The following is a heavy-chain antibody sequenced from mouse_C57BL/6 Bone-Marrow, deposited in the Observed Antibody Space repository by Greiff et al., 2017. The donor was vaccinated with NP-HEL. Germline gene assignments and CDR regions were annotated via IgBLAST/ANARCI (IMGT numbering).Heavy chain of an antibody. V-gene: IGHV2-9*01. CDR1: GFSLTSYG. D-gene: IGHD2-2*01. CDR3: AKQGGYDGGAMDD. J-gene: IGHJ4*01. CDR2: IWGGGST. Sequence: QVQLQQSGPGLVAPSQSLSITCTVSGFSLTSYGVDWVRQPPGKGLEWLGVIWGGGSTNYNSALMSRLSIRKDNSKRQVCVKMNSLQTEDTAMYDWAKQGGYDGGAMDDWGQGTSVTVSS.